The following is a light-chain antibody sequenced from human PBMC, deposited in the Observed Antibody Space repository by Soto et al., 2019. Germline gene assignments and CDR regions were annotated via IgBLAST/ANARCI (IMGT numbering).Light chain of an antibody. J-gene: IGKJ1*01. CDR1: QSVSSSY. Sequence: DIVMTQYPATLSLSPGAIATLSCRASQSVSSSYLAWYQQKPGQAPRLLIYGASSRATGIPDRFSGSGSGTDFTLTISRLEPADFAVYYCQQYGRSPWTFGQGTKVDIK. CDR3: QQYGRSPWT. V-gene: IGKV3-20*01. CDR2: GAS.